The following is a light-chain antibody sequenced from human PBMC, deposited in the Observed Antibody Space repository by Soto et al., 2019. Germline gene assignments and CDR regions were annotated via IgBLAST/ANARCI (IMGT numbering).Light chain of an antibody. CDR3: KQSKSFPLG. CDR2: AAS. CDR1: QGIDRW. V-gene: IGKV1-12*01. Sequence: DIQMTQSPSSLSASVGDRVTITCRASQGIDRWLAWYQQKPGKAPKVLIYAASSLRSGVPSRFSGSGSGTDFSRTISSLQPEDLETEYCKQSKSFPLGFGGGTKVDIK. J-gene: IGKJ4*01.